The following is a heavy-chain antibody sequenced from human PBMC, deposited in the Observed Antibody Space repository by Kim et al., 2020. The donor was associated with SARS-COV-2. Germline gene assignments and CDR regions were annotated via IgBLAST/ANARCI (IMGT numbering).Heavy chain of an antibody. J-gene: IGHJ4*02. CDR1: GFTFSSYS. D-gene: IGHD3-10*01. CDR2: ISSSSSYI. Sequence: GGSLRLSCAASGFTFSSYSMNWVRQAPGKGLEWVSSISSSSSYIYYADSVKGRFTISRDNAKNSLYLQMNSLRAEDTAVYYCARDLYYGSGSYYYPFDYWGQGTLVTVSS. CDR3: ARDLYYGSGSYYYPFDY. V-gene: IGHV3-21*01.